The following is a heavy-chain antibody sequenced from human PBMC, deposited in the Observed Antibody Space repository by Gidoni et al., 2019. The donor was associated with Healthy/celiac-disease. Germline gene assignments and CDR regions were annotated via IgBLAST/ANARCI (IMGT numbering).Heavy chain of an antibody. Sequence: QVQLQQWGAGLLQPPETLSLTCAVYGGSCSGYYWSWTRQPPGKVLEWIGEINHSGSTNYNPSLKSRVTISVDTSKNQFSLKLSSVTAADTAVYYCARGQLWLRRGAFDIWGQGTMVTVSS. D-gene: IGHD5-18*01. J-gene: IGHJ3*02. CDR1: GGSCSGYY. V-gene: IGHV4-34*01. CDR2: INHSGST. CDR3: ARGQLWLRRGAFDI.